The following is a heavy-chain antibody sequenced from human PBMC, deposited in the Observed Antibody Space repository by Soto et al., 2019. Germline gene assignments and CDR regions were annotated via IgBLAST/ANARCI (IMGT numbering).Heavy chain of an antibody. Sequence: QVQLQESGPGLVKPSQTLSLTCTVSDGSINSGNYFWSWIRQHPAKGLEWIGNIHYSGTTYYNPSLKSRATLSVDTSKTQLNLRLSAVTAADTAVYFCARDERGSRRRFIYHGMDVWGQGTTVTVSS. D-gene: IGHD6-13*01. CDR1: DGSINSGNYF. V-gene: IGHV4-31*03. CDR2: IHYSGTT. J-gene: IGHJ6*02. CDR3: ARDERGSRRRFIYHGMDV.